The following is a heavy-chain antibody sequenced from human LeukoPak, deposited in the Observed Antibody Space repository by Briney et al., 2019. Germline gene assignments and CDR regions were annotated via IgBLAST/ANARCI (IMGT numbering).Heavy chain of an antibody. CDR2: ISTNSRSI. J-gene: IGHJ6*04. Sequence: GGFLRLSCAGTGFSFSTNNFNWVRQAPGKGLEWLSYISTNSRSIYYADSAKGRFTISKDNAKNLLYLQMNSLRVEDTAAYFCARYIATSTFMDLWGKGTTVTVSS. CDR3: ARYIATSTFMDL. D-gene: IGHD2/OR15-2a*01. CDR1: GFSFSTNN. V-gene: IGHV3-48*01.